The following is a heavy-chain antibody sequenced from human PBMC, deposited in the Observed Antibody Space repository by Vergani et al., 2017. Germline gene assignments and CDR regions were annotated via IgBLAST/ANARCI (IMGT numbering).Heavy chain of an antibody. CDR2: IYYSGST. V-gene: IGHV4-59*01. Sequence: QVQLQESGPGLVKPSETLSLTCTVSGGSISSYYWSWIRQPPGKGLEWIGYIYYSGSTNYNPSLKSRVTISVDTSKNQFSLKLSSVTAADTAVYYCARDRGAAVAFHYGMDVWGQGTTVTVSS. D-gene: IGHD6-19*01. J-gene: IGHJ6*02. CDR3: ARDRGAAVAFHYGMDV. CDR1: GGSISSYY.